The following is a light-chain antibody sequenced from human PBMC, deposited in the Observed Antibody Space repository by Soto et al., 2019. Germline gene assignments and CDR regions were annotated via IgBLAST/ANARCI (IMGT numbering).Light chain of an antibody. CDR2: DAS. V-gene: IGKV3-11*01. Sequence: EIVLTQSPATLSLSPGERFALSGRASQSVSSYLAWYQQKPGHAPRLLIYDASNRATGIPARFSGSGSGTDFNLTISSLEPEDFAVYYCQQRSKWVTFGRGTKVDIK. CDR3: QQRSKWVT. J-gene: IGKJ4*01. CDR1: QSVSSY.